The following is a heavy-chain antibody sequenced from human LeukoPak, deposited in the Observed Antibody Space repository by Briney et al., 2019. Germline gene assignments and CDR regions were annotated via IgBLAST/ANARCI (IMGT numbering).Heavy chain of an antibody. CDR2: ISSSSSYI. V-gene: IGHV3-21*01. J-gene: IGHJ4*02. CDR3: ARDLRVYLTGYDYYFDY. Sequence: PGGSLRLSCAASGFTFSSYSMNWVRQAPGKGLEWVSSISSSSSYIYYADSVKGRFTISRDNAKNSLYLQMNSLRAEDTAVYYCARDLRVYLTGYDYYFDYWGQGTLVTVSS. CDR1: GFTFSSYS. D-gene: IGHD3-9*01.